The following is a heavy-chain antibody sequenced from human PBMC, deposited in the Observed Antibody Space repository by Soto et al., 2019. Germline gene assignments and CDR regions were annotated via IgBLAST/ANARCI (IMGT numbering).Heavy chain of an antibody. J-gene: IGHJ5*02. D-gene: IGHD4-17*01. CDR3: AGGPDYGDYDA. V-gene: IGHV4-34*01. CDR2: IRHNGDT. Sequence: SETLSLTCVVSGGSFSDYKWTWIRQSPEKGLEWIGEIRHNGDTNSKPSLRSRLTMSLDTSKNQFSLRLSSVTSADTAVYFCAGGPDYGDYDAWGQGTLVTVSS. CDR1: GGSFSDYK.